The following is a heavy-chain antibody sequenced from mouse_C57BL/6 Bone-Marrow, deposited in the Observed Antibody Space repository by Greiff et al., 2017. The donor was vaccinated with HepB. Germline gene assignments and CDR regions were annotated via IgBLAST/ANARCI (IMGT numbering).Heavy chain of an antibody. V-gene: IGHV1-4*01. J-gene: IGHJ2*01. CDR2: INPSSGYT. CDR3: AREGFTDSFDY. CDR1: GYTFTSYT. Sequence: QVQLQQSGAELARPGASVKMPCKASGYTFTSYTMHWVKQRPGQGLEWIGYINPSSGYTKYNQKFKDKATLTADKSSSTAYMQLSSLTSEDSAVYYCAREGFTDSFDYWGQGTTLTVSS.